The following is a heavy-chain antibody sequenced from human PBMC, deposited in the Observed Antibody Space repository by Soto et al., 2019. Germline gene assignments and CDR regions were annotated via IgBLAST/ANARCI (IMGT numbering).Heavy chain of an antibody. CDR3: STWGIAAGCEGF. CDR1: GFSVSDYS. Sequence: WGSLRLSCTASGFSVSDYSVNWVLQAPGKGLEWISYISSTGDLILYADSVKGRFTSARDIAKNSLYMQMDSLRDEDSAVYYCSTWGIAAGCEGFWGPGTLVTVSS. CDR2: ISSTGDLI. D-gene: IGHD6-13*01. V-gene: IGHV3-48*02. J-gene: IGHJ4*02.